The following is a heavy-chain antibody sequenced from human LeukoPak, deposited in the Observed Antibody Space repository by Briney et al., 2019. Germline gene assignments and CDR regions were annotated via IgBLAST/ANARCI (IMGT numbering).Heavy chain of an antibody. CDR3: ARDDWGSGYYYYGMDV. J-gene: IGHJ6*02. Sequence: SSQTLSLTCTVSGGSISSGDYYWSWIRQPPGKGLEWIGYIYYSGSTNYNPSLKSRVTISVDTSKNQFSLKLSSVTAADTAVYYCARDDWGSGYYYYGMDVWGQGTTVTVSS. CDR2: IYYSGST. D-gene: IGHD7-27*01. V-gene: IGHV4-61*08. CDR1: GGSISSGDYY.